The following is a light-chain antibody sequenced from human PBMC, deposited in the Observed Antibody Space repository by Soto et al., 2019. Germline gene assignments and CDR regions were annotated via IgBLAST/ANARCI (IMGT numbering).Light chain of an antibody. CDR2: DVS. J-gene: IGLJ3*02. CDR3: CSYAGSYTLV. CDR1: SSDVGDYNY. Sequence: QSALAQPRSVYGSPGQSVAISCTGTSSDVGDYNYVSWYQQHPGQAPKLMIYDVSARPSGVPNRFSGSKSGNTASLTISGLQTDDEAEYYCCSYAGSYTLVFGGGTKLTVL. V-gene: IGLV2-11*01.